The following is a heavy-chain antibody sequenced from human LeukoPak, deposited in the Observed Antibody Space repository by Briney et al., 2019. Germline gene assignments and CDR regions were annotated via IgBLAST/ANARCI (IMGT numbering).Heavy chain of an antibody. V-gene: IGHV3-11*01. Sequence: GGSLRLSCVASGFTFSDYYMSWIRQAPGKGLEWVSYISSSGSTIYYADSVKGRFTISRDNAKNSLYLQMNSLRAGDTAVYYCARDFETGIARMTPNWFDPWGQGTLVTVSS. D-gene: IGHD6-13*01. CDR3: ARDFETGIARMTPNWFDP. CDR1: GFTFSDYY. CDR2: ISSSGSTI. J-gene: IGHJ5*02.